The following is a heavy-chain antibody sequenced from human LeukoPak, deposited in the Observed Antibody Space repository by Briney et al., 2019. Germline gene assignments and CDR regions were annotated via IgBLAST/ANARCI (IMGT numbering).Heavy chain of an antibody. D-gene: IGHD6-13*01. J-gene: IGHJ5*02. CDR1: GFTFSDYA. CDR2: ISYDGRNK. CDR3: AREHIATSGNNWFDP. V-gene: IGHV3-30*04. Sequence: GGSLRPSCAASGFTFSDYAMHWVRQAPGKGLEWVAVISYDGRNKYYADSVKGRFTISRDNSKNTLFLQMNSLRAEDTAVYSCAREHIATSGNNWFDPWGQGTLVTVSS.